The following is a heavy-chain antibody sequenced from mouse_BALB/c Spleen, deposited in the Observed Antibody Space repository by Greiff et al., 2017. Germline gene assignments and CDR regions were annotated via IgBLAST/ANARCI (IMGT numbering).Heavy chain of an antibody. Sequence: QVQLQQSGAELARPGASVKMSCKASGYTFTSYTMHWVKQRPGQGLEWIGYINPSSGYTNYNQKFKDKATLTADKSSSTAYMQLSSLTSEDSAVYYWGKDYLRRSYGGYLDVRGAGTTVTVSS. CDR3: GKDYLRRSYGGYLDV. D-gene: IGHD1-1*01. CDR1: GYTFTSYT. V-gene: IGHV1-4*01. CDR2: INPSSGYT. J-gene: IGHJ1*01.